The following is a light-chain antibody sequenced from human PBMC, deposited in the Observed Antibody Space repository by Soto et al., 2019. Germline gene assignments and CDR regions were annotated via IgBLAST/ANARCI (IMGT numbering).Light chain of an antibody. CDR1: SSNIGLNE. J-gene: IGLJ2*01. CDR3: AAWDDSLNGPV. V-gene: IGLV1-44*01. Sequence: QSVLTQPPSASGTPGQTVTISCSGSSSNIGLNEVHWYRQLSGTAPQILIYDTNQQATGVPDRFSGSRSGTSASLAIHGLQSEDEADYHCAAWDDSLNGPVFGGGTKLTVL. CDR2: DTN.